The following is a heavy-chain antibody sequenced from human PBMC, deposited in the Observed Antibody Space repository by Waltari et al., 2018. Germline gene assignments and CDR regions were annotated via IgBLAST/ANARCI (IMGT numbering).Heavy chain of an antibody. J-gene: IGHJ5*02. Sequence: QLRLQESGPGLVKPSETLSLTCTVSGGSISSSSYYWGWIRQPPGKGLEWIGSIYYTGSTYYNSSLKSRVTISVDTSKNQFSLKLSSVTAADTAVYYCARDCSGSWYYWFDPWGQGTLVTVSS. CDR2: IYYTGST. D-gene: IGHD6-13*01. CDR1: GGSISSSSYY. V-gene: IGHV4-39*07. CDR3: ARDCSGSWYYWFDP.